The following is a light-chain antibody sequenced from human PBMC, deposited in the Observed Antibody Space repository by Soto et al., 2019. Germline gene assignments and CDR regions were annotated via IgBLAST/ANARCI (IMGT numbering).Light chain of an antibody. CDR3: QQFGSSWT. V-gene: IGKV3-20*01. CDR1: ESVSRPY. Sequence: EIVLTQSPGTLSLSPGERATLSCRASESVSRPYLAWYQQKPGQAPRLLIHGASSRATGIPDRFSGSGSGTDFTLTISILEPEDFAVYYCQQFGSSWTFGQGTKVEIK. CDR2: GAS. J-gene: IGKJ1*01.